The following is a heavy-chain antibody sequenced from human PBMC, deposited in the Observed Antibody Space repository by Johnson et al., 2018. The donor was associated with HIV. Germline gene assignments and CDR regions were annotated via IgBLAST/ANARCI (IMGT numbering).Heavy chain of an antibody. CDR2: ISHDGINK. V-gene: IGHV3-30*14. Sequence: QVQLVESGGGVVQPGRSLSLSCVASEFTFSDYAMHWVRQAPGRGLESMALISHDGINKYYADSVRGRFTISRDNSKSTLYLQMNSLRAEDTAVYYCATIVRRSGYYRRLGKMKDDAFDIWGQGTMVIVSS. CDR1: EFTFSDYA. D-gene: IGHD3-22*01. CDR3: ATIVRRSGYYRRLGKMKDDAFDI. J-gene: IGHJ3*02.